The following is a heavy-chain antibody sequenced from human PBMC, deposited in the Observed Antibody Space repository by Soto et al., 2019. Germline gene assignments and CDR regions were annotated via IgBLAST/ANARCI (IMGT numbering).Heavy chain of an antibody. CDR2: INPDGGDT. CDR1: GYTFNDYY. Sequence: VSSVKVSCKASGYTFNDYYVHWVRQAPGQGLEWMGYINPDGGDTKYAQKFQGRVTMTRDTSISTAYMEFSRLTSDDTAMDYCARLNFHDSRGDGSSSPTCGQGTPFTVSS. V-gene: IGHV1-2*02. CDR3: ARLNFHDSRGDGSSSPT. J-gene: IGHJ5*02. D-gene: IGHD3-22*01.